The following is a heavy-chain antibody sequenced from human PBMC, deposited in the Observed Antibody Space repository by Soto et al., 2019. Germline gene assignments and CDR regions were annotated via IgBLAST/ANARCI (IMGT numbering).Heavy chain of an antibody. CDR3: ARATSGYDLYYYYGMDV. CDR2: IYYSGST. V-gene: IGHV4-31*01. Sequence: QVQLQESGPGLVKPSQTLSLTCTVSGGSISSGGYYWSWIREHPGKGLEWIGYIYYSGSTYYNPSLKSLVTISVDTSKNQFSLKLSSVTAADTAVYYCARATSGYDLYYYYGMDVWGQGTTVTVSS. CDR1: GGSISSGGYY. D-gene: IGHD5-12*01. J-gene: IGHJ6*02.